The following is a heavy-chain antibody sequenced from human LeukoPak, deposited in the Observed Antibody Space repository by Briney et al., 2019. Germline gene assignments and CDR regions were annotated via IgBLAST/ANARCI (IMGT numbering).Heavy chain of an antibody. J-gene: IGHJ4*02. CDR2: ISGSGSST. V-gene: IGHV3-23*01. Sequence: GGSLRLYCAASGFTFSTYAMSWVRQAPGKGLEWVSAISGSGSSTCYADSVKGRFTISRDNSKNTLYLQMNSLRSEDTALYYCAKLGGYGDYARWGQGTLVTVSS. D-gene: IGHD4-17*01. CDR1: GFTFSTYA. CDR3: AKLGGYGDYAR.